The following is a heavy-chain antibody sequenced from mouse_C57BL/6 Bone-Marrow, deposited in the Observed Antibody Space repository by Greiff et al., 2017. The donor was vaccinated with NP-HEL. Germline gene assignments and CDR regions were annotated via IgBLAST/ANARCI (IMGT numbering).Heavy chain of an antibody. CDR2: ISDGGSYT. D-gene: IGHD2-1*01. J-gene: IGHJ3*01. V-gene: IGHV5-4*01. Sequence: EVMLVESGGGLVKPGGSLKLSCAASGFTFSSYAMSWVRQTPEKRLEWVATISDGGSYTYYPDNVKGRFTISRDNAKNNLYLQMSHLKSEDTAMHYCARDREDYGNYGGFAYWGQGTLVTVSA. CDR1: GFTFSSYA. CDR3: ARDREDYGNYGGFAY.